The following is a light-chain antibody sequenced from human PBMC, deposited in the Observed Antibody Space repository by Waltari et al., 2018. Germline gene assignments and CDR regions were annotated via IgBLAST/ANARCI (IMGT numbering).Light chain of an antibody. V-gene: IGKV1-5*03. CDR1: QAISNW. J-gene: IGKJ1*01. CDR2: KAS. CDR3: QYYYDFSRT. Sequence: DIQMTQSPSTLSASVGDRVTITCRASQAISNWLAWYQQRPGKAPKLLIHKASTLQKGVPSRFSGSGSGTEFTLAISSLQPDDFAIYYCQYYYDFSRTFGPGTKIDIE.